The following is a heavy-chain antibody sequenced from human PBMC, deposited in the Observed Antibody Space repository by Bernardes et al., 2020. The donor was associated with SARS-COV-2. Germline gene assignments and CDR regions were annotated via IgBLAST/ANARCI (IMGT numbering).Heavy chain of an antibody. J-gene: IGHJ4*02. CDR2: IYYSGST. V-gene: IGHV4-59*08. CDR1: GGSISSYY. CDR3: AGHARLLLWFGPGSFDY. Sequence: ETLSRTCTVSGGSISSYYWSSIRQPPGKGLEWIGYIYYSGSTNYNPPLKSRVTISVDTPKNQVSLKLSSVTAADTAVYYCAGHARLLLWFGPGSFDYWGQGTLVTVSS. D-gene: IGHD3-10*01.